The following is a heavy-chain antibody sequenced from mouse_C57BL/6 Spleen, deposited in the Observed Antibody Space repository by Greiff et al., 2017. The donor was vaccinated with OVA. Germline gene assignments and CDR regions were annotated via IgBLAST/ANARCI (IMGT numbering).Heavy chain of an antibody. CDR1: GYAFSSYW. CDR3: ARSYYYGSSYDY. J-gene: IGHJ2*01. CDR2: IYPGDGDT. D-gene: IGHD1-1*01. V-gene: IGHV1-80*01. Sequence: VHLVESGAELVKPGASVKISCKASGYAFSSYWMNWVKQRPGKGLEWIGQIYPGDGDTNYNGKFKGKATLTADKSSSTAYMQLSSLTSEDSAVYFCARSYYYGSSYDYWGQGTTLTVSS.